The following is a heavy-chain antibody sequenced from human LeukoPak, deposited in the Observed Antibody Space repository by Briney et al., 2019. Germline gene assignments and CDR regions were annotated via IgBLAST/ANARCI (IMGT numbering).Heavy chain of an antibody. J-gene: IGHJ4*02. CDR1: GGFISSSNYH. Sequence: SETLSLTCTVSGGFISSSNYHWGWVRQSPGKGLEWIGSIYYSGNTYYNPSLKSRVTISVDTSKNQFSLKLTSVTAADTAVYFCTRHIAGSPGDYWGQGTLVTVSS. CDR3: TRHIAGSPGDY. V-gene: IGHV4-39*01. CDR2: IYYSGNT. D-gene: IGHD1-26*01.